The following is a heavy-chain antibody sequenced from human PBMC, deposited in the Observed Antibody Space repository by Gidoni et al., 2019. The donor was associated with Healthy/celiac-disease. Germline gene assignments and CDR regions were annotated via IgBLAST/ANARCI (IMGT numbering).Heavy chain of an antibody. CDR3: ASREDYGDYGWFDP. V-gene: IGHV3-11*01. CDR1: GFTCSDYY. J-gene: IGHJ5*02. Sequence: QVQLVESGGGLVKPGGSLRLSGAAAGFTCSDYYMSWIRQAPGKGLEWVSYISSSCSTIHYADSVKGRFTISRDNAKNSLYLQMNRLRAEDTAVYYCASREDYGDYGWFDPWGQGTLVTVSS. CDR2: ISSSCSTI. D-gene: IGHD4-17*01.